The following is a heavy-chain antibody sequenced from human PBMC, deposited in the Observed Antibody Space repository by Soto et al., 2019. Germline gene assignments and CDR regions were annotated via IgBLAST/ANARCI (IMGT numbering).Heavy chain of an antibody. V-gene: IGHV3-74*01. Sequence: GGSLRLSCAASGFTFSSYWMHWVRQAPGKGLVWVSRINSDGSSTSYADSVKGRFTISRDNAKNTLYLQMNSLRAEDTAVYYCARGRVTMVRGVTRHPKHYYYYMDVWGKGTTVTVSS. CDR3: ARGRVTMVRGVTRHPKHYYYYMDV. J-gene: IGHJ6*03. CDR2: INSDGSST. CDR1: GFTFSSYW. D-gene: IGHD3-10*01.